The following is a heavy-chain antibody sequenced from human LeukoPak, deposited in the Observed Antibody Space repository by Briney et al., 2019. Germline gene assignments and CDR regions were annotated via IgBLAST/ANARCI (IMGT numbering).Heavy chain of an antibody. D-gene: IGHD6-19*01. V-gene: IGHV3-53*01. Sequence: GGSLRLSCAVSGFIVNNKYMTWVRQAPGKGLEWVSVIYEGGNSDYADSVKGRFSVSRDDSKNTVYLQMNSLRAEDTALYYCAKGGAINGWYWFDPWGPGTPVTVSS. CDR2: IYEGGNS. CDR1: GFIVNNKY. CDR3: AKGGAINGWYWFDP. J-gene: IGHJ5*02.